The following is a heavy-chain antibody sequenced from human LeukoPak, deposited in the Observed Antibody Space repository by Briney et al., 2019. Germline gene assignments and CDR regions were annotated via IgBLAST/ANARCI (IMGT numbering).Heavy chain of an antibody. V-gene: IGHV3-21*01. CDR1: GFTFSSTS. Sequence: KPGGSLRLSCAASGFTFSSTSMNWVRQAPGKGLEWVSSISSGSSYIFYADSVKGRFTISRDNAKNSLYLQMSSLRAEDTAVYYCVRPSMEGYYFDYWGQGTLVTVSS. J-gene: IGHJ4*02. D-gene: IGHD2/OR15-2a*01. CDR2: ISSGSSYI. CDR3: VRPSMEGYYFDY.